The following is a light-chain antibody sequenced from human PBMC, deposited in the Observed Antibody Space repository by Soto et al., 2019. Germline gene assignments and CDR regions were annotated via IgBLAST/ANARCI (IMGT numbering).Light chain of an antibody. CDR1: QSVSSSY. J-gene: IGKJ5*01. V-gene: IGKV3-20*01. CDR2: GAS. CDR3: QEYGSPIT. Sequence: GERATLSCRASQSVSSSYLAWYQQKPGQAPRLLIHGASSRATGIPDRFSGSGSGTDFTLTISRLEPEDFAVYYCQEYGSPITFGHGTRLEIK.